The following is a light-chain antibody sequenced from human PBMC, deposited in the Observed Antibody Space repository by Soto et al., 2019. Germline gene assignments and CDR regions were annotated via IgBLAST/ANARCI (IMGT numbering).Light chain of an antibody. CDR2: GVS. J-gene: IGKJ2*01. CDR3: QHFSRSPT. CDR1: QSVSSSS. Sequence: EIVLTQSPGTLSLSPGEGATLSCRASQSVSSSSLAWYQQRPGQAPRLLLYGVSNRPTGIPDRFSGSGSGTDFTLTISRLEPEDFAVYYCQHFSRSPTFGQGTRLEIK. V-gene: IGKV3-20*01.